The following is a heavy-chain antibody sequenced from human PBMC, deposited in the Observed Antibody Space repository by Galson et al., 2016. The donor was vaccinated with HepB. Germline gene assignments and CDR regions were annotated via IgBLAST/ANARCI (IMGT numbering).Heavy chain of an antibody. CDR2: IHHTGST. D-gene: IGHD2-15*01. Sequence: TLSLTCVVSGGSISTSNWWTWVRQPPGKGLEWIGEIHHTGSTNYTPSLKSRVTISVDKSKNQFSLTLKSVTAADTAVYYCARDGVVGSLNYHGMDVWGQGTTVTVSS. J-gene: IGHJ6*02. CDR1: GGSISTSNW. CDR3: ARDGVVGSLNYHGMDV. V-gene: IGHV4-4*02.